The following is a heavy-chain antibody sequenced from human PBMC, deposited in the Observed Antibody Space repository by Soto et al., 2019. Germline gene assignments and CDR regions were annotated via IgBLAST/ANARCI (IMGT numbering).Heavy chain of an antibody. J-gene: IGHJ6*02. CDR3: AKTSAFDYYYSYGMDV. Sequence: EVQLLESGGGLVQPGGSLRLSCAASGFTFSSYAMSWVRQAPGKGLEWVSAISGSGGSTYYADSVKGRFTISRDNSKNTLYLQMNSLRAEDTAVYYCAKTSAFDYYYSYGMDVWGQGTTVTVSS. V-gene: IGHV3-23*01. CDR1: GFTFSSYA. CDR2: ISGSGGST.